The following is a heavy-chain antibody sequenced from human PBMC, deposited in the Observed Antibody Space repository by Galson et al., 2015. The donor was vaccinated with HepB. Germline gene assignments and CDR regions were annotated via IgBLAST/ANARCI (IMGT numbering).Heavy chain of an antibody. CDR3: ARRQLWHLDY. CDR1: GGSISSYY. J-gene: IGHJ4*02. CDR2: IYYSGST. Sequence: SETLSLTCTVSGGSISSYYWSWIRQPPGKGLEWIGYIYYSGSTNYNPSLKSRVTISVDTSKNQFSLKLSSVTAADTAVYYCARRQLWHLDYWGQGTLVTVSS. D-gene: IGHD5-18*01. V-gene: IGHV4-59*08.